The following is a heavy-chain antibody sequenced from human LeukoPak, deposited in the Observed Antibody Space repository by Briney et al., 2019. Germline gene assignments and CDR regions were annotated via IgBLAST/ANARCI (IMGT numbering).Heavy chain of an antibody. CDR2: IIPILGIA. J-gene: IGHJ4*02. Sequence: SVKVSCKASGGTFSSYAISWVRQAPGQGLEWMGRIIPILGIANYAQRFQGRVTITADKSTSTAYMELSSLRSEDTAVYYCARETIAIAAAGPFDYWGQGTLVTVSS. V-gene: IGHV1-69*04. D-gene: IGHD6-13*01. CDR1: GGTFSSYA. CDR3: ARETIAIAAAGPFDY.